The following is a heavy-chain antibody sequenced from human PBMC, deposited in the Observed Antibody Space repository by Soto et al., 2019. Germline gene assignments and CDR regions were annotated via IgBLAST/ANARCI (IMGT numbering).Heavy chain of an antibody. CDR1: GYTFTSYG. J-gene: IGHJ5*02. CDR3: ATDSPKYCSSTSCFKWGWFDP. CDR2: ISAYNGNT. D-gene: IGHD2-2*01. V-gene: IGHV1-18*01. Sequence: ASVKVSCKASGYTFTSYGISWVRQAPGQGLEWMGWISAYNGNTNYAQNFQGRVTMTEDPSTDTAYMELSSLRSEDTAVYYCATDSPKYCSSTSCFKWGWFDPWGQGTLVTVS.